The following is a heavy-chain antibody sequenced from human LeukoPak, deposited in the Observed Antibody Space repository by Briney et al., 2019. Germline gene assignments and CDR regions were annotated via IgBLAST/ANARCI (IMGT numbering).Heavy chain of an antibody. CDR3: ARALGRWLQLAIDY. CDR2: IYYSGST. Sequence: KTSETLSLTCTVSGGSISSYYWSWIRQPPGKGLEWIGYIYYSGSTNYNPSLKSRVTISVDTSKNQFSLKLSSVTAADTAVYYCARALGRWLQLAIDYWGQGTLVTVSS. V-gene: IGHV4-59*08. D-gene: IGHD5-24*01. CDR1: GGSISSYY. J-gene: IGHJ4*02.